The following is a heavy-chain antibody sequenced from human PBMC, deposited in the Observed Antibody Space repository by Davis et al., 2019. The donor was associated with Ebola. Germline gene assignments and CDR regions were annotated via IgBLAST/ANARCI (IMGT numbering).Heavy chain of an antibody. D-gene: IGHD3-10*01. V-gene: IGHV4-34*01. CDR3: ARGGPYGSGSYYDIDY. CDR2: INHSGST. J-gene: IGHJ4*02. Sequence: PSETLSLTCAVYGASLSGYYWTWIRQAPGKGLEWIGEINHSGSTNYNPSLKSRVTISVDTSKNQFSLKLSSVTAADTAVYYCARGGPYGSGSYYDIDYWGQGTLVTVSS. CDR1: GASLSGYY.